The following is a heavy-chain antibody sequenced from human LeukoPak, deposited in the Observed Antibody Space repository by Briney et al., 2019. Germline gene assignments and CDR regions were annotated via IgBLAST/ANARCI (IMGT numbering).Heavy chain of an antibody. D-gene: IGHD1-26*01. V-gene: IGHV1-8*01. CDR3: ARGPPIVGGPLDFDY. CDR1: GYTFTSYD. Sequence: ASVKVSCKASGYTFTSYDINWVRQATGQGLEWVGWMNPNSGNTGYAQKFQGRVTMTRNTSISTAYMELSSLISEDTAVYYCARGPPIVGGPLDFDYWGQGTLVTVSS. J-gene: IGHJ4*02. CDR2: MNPNSGNT.